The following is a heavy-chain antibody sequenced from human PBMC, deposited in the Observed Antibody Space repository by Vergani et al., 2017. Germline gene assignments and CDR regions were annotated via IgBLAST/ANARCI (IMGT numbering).Heavy chain of an antibody. D-gene: IGHD3-9*01. CDR3: AKVSNPYDILTPGWYFDY. Sequence: QVQLQESGPGLVKPSGTLSLTCAVSGGSISSSNWWSWVRQPPGKGLEWIGEIYHSGSTNYNPSLKSRVTISVDKSKNQFSLKLSSVTAADTAVYYCAKVSNPYDILTPGWYFDYWGQGTLVTVSS. J-gene: IGHJ4*02. V-gene: IGHV4-4*02. CDR1: GGSISSSNW. CDR2: IYHSGST.